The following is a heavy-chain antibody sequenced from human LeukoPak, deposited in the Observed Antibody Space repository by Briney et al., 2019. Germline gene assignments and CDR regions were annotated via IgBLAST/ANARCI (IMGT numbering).Heavy chain of an antibody. CDR2: INPSGGST. J-gene: IGHJ6*03. CDR3: ARWGPAAIDYYYYYMDV. Sequence: ASVKVSCKASGYTFTSYYMHWVRQAPGQGLEWMGIINPSGGSTSYAQKFQGRVTMTRDTSTGTVYMELSSLRSEDTAVYYCARWGPAAIDYYYYYMDVWGKGTTVTVSS. V-gene: IGHV1-46*01. CDR1: GYTFTSYY. D-gene: IGHD2-2*01.